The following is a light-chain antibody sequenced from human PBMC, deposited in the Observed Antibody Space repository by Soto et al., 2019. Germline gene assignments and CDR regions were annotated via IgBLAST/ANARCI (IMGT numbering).Light chain of an antibody. Sequence: DVQMTQSPSSLSASVGDTVTITCRASQGIAFYLAWFQQRPGKAPNLLISGASKLRSGVPSRFSGSGSGTDFTLTINSLQPEDVATYYCQKYDAAPFTVGPGTIVEVK. CDR1: QGIAFY. J-gene: IGKJ3*01. V-gene: IGKV1-27*01. CDR3: QKYDAAPFT. CDR2: GAS.